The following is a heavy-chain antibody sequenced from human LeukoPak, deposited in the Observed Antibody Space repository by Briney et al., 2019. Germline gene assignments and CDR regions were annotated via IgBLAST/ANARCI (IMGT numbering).Heavy chain of an antibody. Sequence: GGSLRLSCTASGFTFSSYTMSWVRQAPGKGLKWVSTITTGGPNTYYADSVKGRFTVSRDDSKNTLYLQMNSLRAEDTAVYYCAKDRIDDYYDAFDIWGQGTMVTVSS. CDR3: AKDRIDDYYDAFDI. J-gene: IGHJ3*02. CDR1: GFTFSSYT. CDR2: ITTGGPNT. D-gene: IGHD4-11*01. V-gene: IGHV3-23*01.